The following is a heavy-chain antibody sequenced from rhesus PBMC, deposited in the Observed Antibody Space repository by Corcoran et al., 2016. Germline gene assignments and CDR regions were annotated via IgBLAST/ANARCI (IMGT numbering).Heavy chain of an antibody. Sequence: EVQLVESGGGLAKPGGSLRLSCAASGFTFSSYWMNWVRQTPGKGLEWISAINSGVGIPYDADSVKGRFTISRDNSKNTLSLQMNSLRAEDTAVYYCARGGAAGRDWGQGVLVTVSS. CDR3: ARGGAAGRD. CDR2: INSGVGIP. J-gene: IGHJ4*01. D-gene: IGHD6-13*01. CDR1: GFTFSSYW. V-gene: IGHV3S42*01.